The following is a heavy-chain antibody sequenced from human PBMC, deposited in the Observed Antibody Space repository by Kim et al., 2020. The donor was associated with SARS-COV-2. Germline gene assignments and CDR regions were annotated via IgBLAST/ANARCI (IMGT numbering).Heavy chain of an antibody. Sequence: GESLKISCKGSGYSFTSYWIGWVRQMPGKGLEWMGIIYPGDSDTRYSPSFQGQVTISADKSISTAYLQWSSLKASDTAMYYCARLPYDILTGYYGMDVWGQGTTVTVSS. CDR2: IYPGDSDT. V-gene: IGHV5-51*01. D-gene: IGHD3-9*01. CDR1: GYSFTSYW. CDR3: ARLPYDILTGYYGMDV. J-gene: IGHJ6*02.